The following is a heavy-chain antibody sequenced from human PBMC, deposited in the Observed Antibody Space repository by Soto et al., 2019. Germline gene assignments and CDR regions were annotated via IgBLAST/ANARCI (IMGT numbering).Heavy chain of an antibody. CDR2: INAGNGNT. V-gene: IGHV1-3*01. CDR1: GYTFTTYT. CDR3: AREGVAPYYYYGMDV. Sequence: ASVKVSCKASGYTFTTYTMYWVRQAPGQRLEWMGWINAGNGNTKYSQKFQGRVTITRDTSASTAYMELRSLRSDDTAVYYCAREGVAPYYYYGMDVWGQGTPVTVSS. D-gene: IGHD5-12*01. J-gene: IGHJ6*02.